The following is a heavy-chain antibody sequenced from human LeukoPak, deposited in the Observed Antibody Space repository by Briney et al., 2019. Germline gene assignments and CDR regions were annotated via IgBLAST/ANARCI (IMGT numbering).Heavy chain of an antibody. CDR3: ARADIVVVPAARGGYYYYMDV. D-gene: IGHD2-2*01. CDR2: MNPNSGNT. CDR1: GYTFTSYD. V-gene: IGHV1-8*03. J-gene: IGHJ6*03. Sequence: ASVKVSCKASGYTFTSYDINWVRQATGQGLEWMGWMNPNSGNTGYAQKFQGRVTITRNTSISTAYMELSSLRSEDTAVYYCARADIVVVPAARGGYYYYMDVWGKGTTVTVSS.